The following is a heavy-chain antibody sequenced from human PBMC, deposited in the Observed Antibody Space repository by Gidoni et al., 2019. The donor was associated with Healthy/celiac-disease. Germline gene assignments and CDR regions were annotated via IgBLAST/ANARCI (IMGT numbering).Heavy chain of an antibody. Sequence: QVQLVESGGGVVQPGRSLRLSCAASGFTFSSYGMHWVRQAPGKGLEWVAVISYDGSNKYYADSVKGRFTISRDNSKNTLYLQMNSLRAEDTAVYYCAKVSNPYYYYGMDVWGQGTTVTVSS. CDR3: AKVSNPYYYYGMDV. J-gene: IGHJ6*02. CDR2: ISYDGSNK. D-gene: IGHD7-27*01. V-gene: IGHV3-30*18. CDR1: GFTFSSYG.